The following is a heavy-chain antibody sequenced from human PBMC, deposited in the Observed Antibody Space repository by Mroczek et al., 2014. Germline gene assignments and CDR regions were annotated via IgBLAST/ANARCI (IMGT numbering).Heavy chain of an antibody. CDR3: ASGGTHTIFGVVTPIYYYYYMDV. V-gene: IGHV1-69*01. CDR1: GGTFSSYA. CDR2: IIPIFGTA. Sequence: QVQLQESGAEVKKPGSSVKVSCKASGGTFSSYAISWVRQAPGQGLEWMGGIIPIFGTANYAQKFQGRVTITADESTSTAYMELSSLRSEDTAVYYCASGGTHTIFGVVTPIYYYYYMDVWGKGTTVHRLL. D-gene: IGHD3-3*01. J-gene: IGHJ6*03.